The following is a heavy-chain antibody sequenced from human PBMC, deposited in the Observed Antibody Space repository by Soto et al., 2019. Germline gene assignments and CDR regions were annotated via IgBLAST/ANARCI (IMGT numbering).Heavy chain of an antibody. CDR1: GYSFTSNW. CDR2: IYPDDSDT. V-gene: IGHV5-51*01. Sequence: PGESLKISCKGSGYSFTSNWIGWVRQMPEKGLEWMGIIYPDDSDTRYSPSFQGQVTISADKSINTAYLQWSGLRASDTAMYYCARPLDTSGWVDHWGQGTLVTVPS. CDR3: ARPLDTSGWVDH. J-gene: IGHJ5*02. D-gene: IGHD6-19*01.